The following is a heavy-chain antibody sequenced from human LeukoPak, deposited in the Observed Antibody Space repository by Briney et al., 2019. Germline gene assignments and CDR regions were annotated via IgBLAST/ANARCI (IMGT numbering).Heavy chain of an antibody. CDR3: VRDHDSTMPFDY. CDR2: TYYRSKWYN. D-gene: IGHD3-22*01. J-gene: IGHJ4*02. V-gene: IGHV6-1*01. Sequence: SQTLSLTYAISRDTPPNNKTTPNKNKHPPTKNPKHHGRTYYRSKWYNTYAEPVKSRITITPDTSKNQFTLQLNSVTPEDTAVYYCVRDHDSTMPFDYWGQGTLVTVSS. CDR1: RDTPPNNKTT.